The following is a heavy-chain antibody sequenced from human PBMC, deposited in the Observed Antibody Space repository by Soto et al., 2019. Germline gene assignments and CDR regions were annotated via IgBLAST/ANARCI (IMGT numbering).Heavy chain of an antibody. V-gene: IGHV4-4*02. CDR3: ARGHPFYGVYLDY. Sequence: QVQLQESGPGLVKPSWTLSLTCAVSGGSIRSSNWWSWVRQPPGKGLEWIGEIYHSGSTNYNPSLQRRVTISGDKSKTQFSMKLSAVTAADTAGYYCARGHPFYGVYLDYWGQGTLVTVSS. D-gene: IGHD3-10*01. CDR1: GGSIRSSNW. CDR2: IYHSGST. J-gene: IGHJ4*02.